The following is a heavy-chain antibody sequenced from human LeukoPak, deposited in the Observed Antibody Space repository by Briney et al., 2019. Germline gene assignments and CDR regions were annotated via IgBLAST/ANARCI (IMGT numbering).Heavy chain of an antibody. J-gene: IGHJ6*03. CDR3: ARRNIVVVVAAPYPRPAYYMDV. CDR1: GESFIYNY. V-gene: IGHV4-34*01. D-gene: IGHD2-15*01. Sequence: SETLSLTCAVYGESFIYNYWTWIRQPPGKGLEWIGEINHSGSTNYNPSLKSRVTISVDTSKNQFSLKLSSVTAADTAVYYCARRNIVVVVAAPYPRPAYYMDVWGKGTTVTVSS. CDR2: INHSGST.